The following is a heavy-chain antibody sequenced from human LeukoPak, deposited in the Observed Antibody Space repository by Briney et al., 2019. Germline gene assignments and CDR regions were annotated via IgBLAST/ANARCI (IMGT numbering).Heavy chain of an antibody. CDR1: GGSISTGGYY. V-gene: IGHV4-31*03. CDR2: IYYSGST. Sequence: PSQTLSLTCTVSGGSISTGGYYWSWIRQHPGKGLEWIGYIYYSGSTYYNPSLKGRLTISVDTSKNQFSLKLSSVTAADTAVYFCASFYWQLARDYYFDYWGQGTLVTVSS. D-gene: IGHD1-1*01. CDR3: ASFYWQLARDYYFDY. J-gene: IGHJ4*02.